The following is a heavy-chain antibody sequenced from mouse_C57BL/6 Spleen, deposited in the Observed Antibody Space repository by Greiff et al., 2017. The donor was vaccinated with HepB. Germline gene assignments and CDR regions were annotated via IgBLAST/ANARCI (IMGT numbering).Heavy chain of an antibody. V-gene: IGHV3-6*01. D-gene: IGHD1-1*01. CDR3: ARGHYYGSSLWYFDV. CDR1: GYSITSGYY. J-gene: IGHJ1*03. CDR2: ISYDGSN. Sequence: EVQLQESGPGLVKPSQSLSLTCSVTGYSITSGYYWNWIRQFPGNKLEWMGYISYDGSNNYNPSLKNRISITRDTSKNQFFLKLNSVTTEDTATYYCARGHYYGSSLWYFDVWGTGTTVTVSS.